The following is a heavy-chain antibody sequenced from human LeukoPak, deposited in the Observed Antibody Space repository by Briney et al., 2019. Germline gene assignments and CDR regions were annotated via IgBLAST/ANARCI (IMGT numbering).Heavy chain of an antibody. D-gene: IGHD3-10*01. Sequence: SETLSLTCTVSGGSISSSSYYWGWIRQPPGKGLEWIGSIYYSGSTYYNPSLKSRVTISVDTSKNQFSLKLSSVTAADTAVYYCARGSGSSQLFDYWGQGTLVTVSS. CDR3: ARGSGSSQLFDY. V-gene: IGHV4-39*07. CDR2: IYYSGST. J-gene: IGHJ4*02. CDR1: GGSISSSSYY.